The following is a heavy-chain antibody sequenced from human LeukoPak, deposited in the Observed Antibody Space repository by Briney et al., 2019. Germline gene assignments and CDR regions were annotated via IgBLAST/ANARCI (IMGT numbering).Heavy chain of an antibody. Sequence: SETLSLTCTVSLGSISTYYWSWVRQPPGKGLEWVGYIYYSGSTNYNPSLKSRVTISVDTSKNQFSLKLSSVTAADTAVYYCARGGERSSSPLDYWGQGTLVTVSS. CDR2: IYYSGST. V-gene: IGHV4-59*01. CDR1: LGSISTYY. CDR3: ARGGERSSSPLDY. D-gene: IGHD6-13*01. J-gene: IGHJ4*02.